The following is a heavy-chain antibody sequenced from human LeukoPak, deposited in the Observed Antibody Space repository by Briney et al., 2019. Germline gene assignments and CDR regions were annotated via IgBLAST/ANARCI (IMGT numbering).Heavy chain of an antibody. J-gene: IGHJ4*02. Sequence: SETLSLTCTVSGGSISSYYWSWIRQPAGKGLEWIGRIYTSGSTNYNPSPKSRVTMSVDTSKNQFSLKLSSVTAADTAVYYCARLGYCSGGSCYAVDYWGQGTLVTVSS. CDR3: ARLGYCSGGSCYAVDY. V-gene: IGHV4-4*07. CDR1: GGSISSYY. CDR2: IYTSGST. D-gene: IGHD2-15*01.